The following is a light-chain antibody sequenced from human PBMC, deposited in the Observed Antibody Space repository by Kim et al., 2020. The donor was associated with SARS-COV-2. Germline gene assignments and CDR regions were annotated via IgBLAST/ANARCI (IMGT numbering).Light chain of an antibody. CDR3: QQYVTLPYT. CDR2: NGF. CDR1: QDIDKY. Sequence: SASIGDRITITCQASQDIDKYVNWYQQKQGEAPKLLIYNGFTLETGVPSRFSGRRSGTFFTVTINSLQPEDTGTYYCQQYVTLPYTFGQGTKLEI. V-gene: IGKV1-33*01. J-gene: IGKJ2*01.